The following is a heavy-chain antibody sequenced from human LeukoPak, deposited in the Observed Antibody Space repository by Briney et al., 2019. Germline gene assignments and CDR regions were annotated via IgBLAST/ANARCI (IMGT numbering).Heavy chain of an antibody. CDR2: ISSSSSTI. D-gene: IGHD3-22*01. CDR3: ARGVLDYDSRGVYFDY. CDR1: GFTFSSYS. J-gene: IGHJ4*02. V-gene: IGHV3-48*01. Sequence: GGSLRLSCAASGFTFSSYSMNWVRQAPGKGLEWVSYISSSSSTIYYADSVKGRFTISRDNAKNSLYLQMNSLRAEDTAVYYCARGVLDYDSRGVYFDYWGQGTLVTVSS.